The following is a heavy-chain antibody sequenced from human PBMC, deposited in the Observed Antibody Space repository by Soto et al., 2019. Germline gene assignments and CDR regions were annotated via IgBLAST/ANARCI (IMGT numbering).Heavy chain of an antibody. CDR3: AREMITFGGLTPITYGMDV. D-gene: IGHD3-16*01. Sequence: GGSLRLSCAASGFTFSSYGMHWVRQAPGKGLEWVAVIWYDGSNKYYADSVKGRFTISRDNSKNTLYLQMNSLRAEDTAVYYCAREMITFGGLTPITYGMDVWGQGTTVTVSS. V-gene: IGHV3-33*01. CDR1: GFTFSSYG. J-gene: IGHJ6*02. CDR2: IWYDGSNK.